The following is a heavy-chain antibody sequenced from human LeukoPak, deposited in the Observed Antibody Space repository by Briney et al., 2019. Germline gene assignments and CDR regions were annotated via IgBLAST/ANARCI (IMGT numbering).Heavy chain of an antibody. J-gene: IGHJ4*02. CDR1: GYTFTSYD. CDR3: ARPRIAAAGVFDY. D-gene: IGHD6-13*01. Sequence: ASVKVSCKASGYTFTSYDINWVRQATGQGLEWMGWMNPNSGNTGYAQKFQGRVTITRNTSISTAYMELSSLRSEDTAVYYCARPRIAAAGVFDYWGQGTLVTVSS. CDR2: MNPNSGNT. V-gene: IGHV1-8*03.